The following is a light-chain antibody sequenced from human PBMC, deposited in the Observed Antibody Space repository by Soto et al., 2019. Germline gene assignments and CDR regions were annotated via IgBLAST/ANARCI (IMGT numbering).Light chain of an antibody. CDR1: SNDVGGYDH. CDR3: CSFASTQTWV. Sequence: QSALTQPASVSGSPGQSITISCTGTSNDVGGYDHVSWYQHYPGKAPRVIIYEVSNRPSGLSNRFSASKSGNTASLTISGLQAEDEADYYCCSFASTQTWVFGGGTKLTVL. J-gene: IGLJ3*02. V-gene: IGLV2-14*01. CDR2: EVS.